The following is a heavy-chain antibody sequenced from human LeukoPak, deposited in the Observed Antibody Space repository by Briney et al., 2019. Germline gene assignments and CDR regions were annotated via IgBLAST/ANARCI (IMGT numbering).Heavy chain of an antibody. Sequence: SETLSLTCTVSGGSISSGTYYWSWIRQPAGKGLEWIGEIYHNGNTRYNSSLKSRVTMSVDKSKNQFSLKLSSVTAADTAAYYCARVPQAWFGELLVSNGMDVWGQGTTVTVSS. D-gene: IGHD3-10*01. CDR2: IYHNGNT. J-gene: IGHJ6*02. V-gene: IGHV4-61*10. CDR3: ARVPQAWFGELLVSNGMDV. CDR1: GGSISSGTYY.